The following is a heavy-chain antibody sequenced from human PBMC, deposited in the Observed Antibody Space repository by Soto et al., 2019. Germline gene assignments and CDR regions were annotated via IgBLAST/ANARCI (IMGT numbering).Heavy chain of an antibody. Sequence: QVQLVQSGPEVKKPGSSVKVSCKAYGDTFNSYVITWVRQAPGQGLEWLGGIITAFGTTSYAQNFQDRLTITADEAATTDHMELSSLTSDDTAMYYCTRSYGYTFGGSLDNWGQGTLVTVSS. CDR1: GDTFNSYV. CDR2: IITAFGTT. CDR3: TRSYGYTFGGSLDN. V-gene: IGHV1-69*01. J-gene: IGHJ4*02. D-gene: IGHD5-18*01.